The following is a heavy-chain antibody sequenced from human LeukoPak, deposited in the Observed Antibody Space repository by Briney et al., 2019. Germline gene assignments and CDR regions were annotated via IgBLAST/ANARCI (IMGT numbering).Heavy chain of an antibody. V-gene: IGHV3-48*01. CDR1: GFTFSSYS. J-gene: IGHJ6*03. CDR3: ARDGDCSSTSCYTSSYYYYYMDV. Sequence: PGGSLRLSCAASGFTFSSYSMNWVRQAPGKGLEWVSYISSSSSTIYYADSVKGRFTISRDNAKNSLYLQMNSLRAEDTAVYYCARDGDCSSTSCYTSSYYYYYMDVWGKGTTVTVSS. CDR2: ISSSSSTI. D-gene: IGHD2-2*02.